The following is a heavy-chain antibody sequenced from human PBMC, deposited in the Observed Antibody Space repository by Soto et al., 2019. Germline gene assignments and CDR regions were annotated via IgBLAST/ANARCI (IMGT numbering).Heavy chain of an antibody. CDR3: ARGEITLLGGMDV. Sequence: PSETLSLSRTVSGGSFRGDYWGWVHQPPGKGREWIGEINHSGSSNYRQSLQSRGTVSVATSKNQFSLPVSSVTPAETAVYYCARGEITLLGGMDVWGQGTTVT. D-gene: IGHD3-10*01. CDR1: GGSFRGDY. J-gene: IGHJ6*02. V-gene: IGHV4-34*01. CDR2: INHSGSS.